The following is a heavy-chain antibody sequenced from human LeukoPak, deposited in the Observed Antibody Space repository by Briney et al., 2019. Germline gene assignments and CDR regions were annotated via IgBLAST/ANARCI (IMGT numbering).Heavy chain of an antibody. CDR3: AKDHLGYSGYGELDY. J-gene: IGHJ4*02. CDR1: GFTFSSYG. V-gene: IGHV3-30*18. CDR2: ISYDGSNK. D-gene: IGHD5-12*01. Sequence: PGRSLRLSCAASGFTFSSYGMHWVRQAPGKGLEWVAVISYDGSNKYYADSVKGRFTISRDNSKNTLYLQMNSLRAEDTAVYYCAKDHLGYSGYGELDYWGQGTLVTVSS.